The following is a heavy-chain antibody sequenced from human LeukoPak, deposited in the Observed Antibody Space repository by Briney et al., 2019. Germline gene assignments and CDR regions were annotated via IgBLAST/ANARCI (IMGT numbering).Heavy chain of an antibody. CDR3: AKGPALGDAFDI. CDR1: GFTFSSYA. V-gene: IGHV3-23*01. Sequence: GGSLRLSCAASGFTFSSYAMSWVRQAPGKGLEWVSAISGSGGSIYYADSVKGRFTISRDNSKNTLYLQMNSLRAEDTAVYYCAKGPALGDAFDIWGQGTMVTVSS. CDR2: ISGSGGSI. J-gene: IGHJ3*02. D-gene: IGHD2-2*01.